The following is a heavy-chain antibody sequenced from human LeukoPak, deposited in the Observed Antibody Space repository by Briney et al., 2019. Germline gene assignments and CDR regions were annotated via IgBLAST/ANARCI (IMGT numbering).Heavy chain of an antibody. V-gene: IGHV3-74*01. CDR3: ARDGVYCSSSNCYTGYFDL. CDR1: GFTFSSYS. D-gene: IGHD2-2*02. J-gene: IGHJ2*01. CDR2: INSDASRT. Sequence: GGSLRLSCAASGFTFSSYSMNWVRQAPGKGLVWVSRINSDASRTTYADSVKGRFTISRDNAKNTLYLQMTSLRAEDTAVYYCARDGVYCSSSNCYTGYFDLWGRGALVTVSS.